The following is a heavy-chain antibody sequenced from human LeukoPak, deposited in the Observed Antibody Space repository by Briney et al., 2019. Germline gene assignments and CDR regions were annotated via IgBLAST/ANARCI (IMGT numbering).Heavy chain of an antibody. CDR2: INQGGSEI. J-gene: IGHJ5*02. Sequence: GSLRLSCVASGFSFSSFWMHWVRQAPGKGLEWVANINQGGSEIYYAGSVKGRFTISRDNAKNSLFLQMNSLRAEDTAMYYYAGARFDPWGQGTLVTVSS. CDR3: AGARFDP. V-gene: IGHV3-7*01. CDR1: GFSFSSFW.